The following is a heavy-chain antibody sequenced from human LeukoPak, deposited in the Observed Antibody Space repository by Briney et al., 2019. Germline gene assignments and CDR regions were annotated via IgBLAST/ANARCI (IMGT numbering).Heavy chain of an antibody. CDR3: ARGHYYDSSGYYLGY. V-gene: IGHV4-59*01. CDR2: IYYSGST. Sequence: SETLSLTCTVSGGSISSYYWSWIRQPPGKGLEWIGYIYYSGSTNYNPSLKSRVTTSVDTSKNQFSLKLSSVTAADTAVYYCARGHYYDSSGYYLGYWGQGTLVTVSS. CDR1: GGSISSYY. D-gene: IGHD3-22*01. J-gene: IGHJ4*02.